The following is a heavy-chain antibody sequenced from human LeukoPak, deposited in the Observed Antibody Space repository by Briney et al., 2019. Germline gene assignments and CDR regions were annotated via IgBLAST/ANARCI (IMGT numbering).Heavy chain of an antibody. CDR1: GFTFRNYV. Sequence: GGSLRLSCAASGFTFRNYVIHWVRQAPGKGLEWVSSISSSSSYIYYADSVKGRFTTSRDNAKNSLYLQMNSLRAEDTAVYYCARHYDSNSYGPGYWGQGTLVTVSS. CDR2: ISSSSSYI. CDR3: ARHYDSNSYGPGY. D-gene: IGHD3-22*01. V-gene: IGHV3-21*01. J-gene: IGHJ4*02.